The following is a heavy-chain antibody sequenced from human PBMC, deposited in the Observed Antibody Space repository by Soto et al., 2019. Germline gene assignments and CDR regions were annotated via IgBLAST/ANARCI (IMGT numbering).Heavy chain of an antibody. Sequence: QVQLVESGGGVVLPGTSLRLSCAASGFTFSSHVMHWVRQAPGKGLEWLTTISYDGSNTHYADAVKGRFTISRDNSKNTLYLKMNSLRAEDTAVYYCAKEGNDYGDYIIDFWGQGTLVTVSS. CDR3: AKEGNDYGDYIIDF. J-gene: IGHJ4*02. CDR1: GFTFSSHV. CDR2: ISYDGSNT. V-gene: IGHV3-30*18. D-gene: IGHD4-17*01.